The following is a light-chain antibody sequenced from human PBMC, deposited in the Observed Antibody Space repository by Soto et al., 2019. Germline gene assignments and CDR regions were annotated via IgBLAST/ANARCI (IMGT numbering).Light chain of an antibody. CDR2: AAS. J-gene: IGKJ1*01. V-gene: IGKV3-20*01. CDR3: HQYGNSPWT. Sequence: EIVLTQSPGTLSLSPGDRATLSCTASQSGFSTYLAWFQQRPGQAPRLLVYAASTRATGIPDRFSGSGSGTDFTLTISGLEPEDFAVYYCHQYGNSPWTLGQGTKVEIK. CDR1: QSGFSTY.